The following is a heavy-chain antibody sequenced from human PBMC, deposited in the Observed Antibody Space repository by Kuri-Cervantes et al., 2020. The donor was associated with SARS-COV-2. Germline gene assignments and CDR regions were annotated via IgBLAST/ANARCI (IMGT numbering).Heavy chain of an antibody. Sequence: ESLKISCTVSGGSISSYYWSWIRQPPGKGLEWIGYIYYSGSTNYNPSLKSRVTISVDTSKNQFSLKLSSVTAADTAVYYCARAEHYYYDSSGFSHYFDYWGQGTRVTVSS. CDR1: GGSISSYY. J-gene: IGHJ4*02. D-gene: IGHD3-22*01. CDR3: ARAEHYYYDSSGFSHYFDY. V-gene: IGHV4-59*01. CDR2: IYYSGST.